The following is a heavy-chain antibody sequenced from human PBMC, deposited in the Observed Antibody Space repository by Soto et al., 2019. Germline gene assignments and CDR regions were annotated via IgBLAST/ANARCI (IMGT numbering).Heavy chain of an antibody. D-gene: IGHD3-22*01. CDR1: GGSTSSYY. CDR2: IYYSGST. CDR3: ARYYDSSGYYDY. J-gene: IGHJ4*02. V-gene: IGHV4-59*01. Sequence: SETLSLTCSVSGGSTSSYYWSWIRQPPGKGLEWIGYIYYSGSTNYNPSLKSRVIISVDTSKNQFSLKLSSVTAADTAVYYCARYYDSSGYYDYWGQGTLVTVSS.